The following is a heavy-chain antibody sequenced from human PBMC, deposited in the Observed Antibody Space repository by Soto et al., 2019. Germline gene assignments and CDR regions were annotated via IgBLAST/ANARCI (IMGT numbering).Heavy chain of an antibody. V-gene: IGHV1-69*13. CDR1: GGTFSSYA. J-gene: IGHJ2*01. CDR2: IIPIFGTA. Sequence: GASVKVSCKASGGTFSSYAISWVRQAPGQGLEWMGGIIPIFGTANYAQKFQGRVTITADESTSTAYMELSSLRSEGTAVYYCARVGDYDSSGYALRGPNGYFDLWGRGTLVTGSS. D-gene: IGHD3-22*01. CDR3: ARVGDYDSSGYALRGPNGYFDL.